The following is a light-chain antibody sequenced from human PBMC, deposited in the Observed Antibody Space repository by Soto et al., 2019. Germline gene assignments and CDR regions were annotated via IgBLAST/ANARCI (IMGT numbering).Light chain of an antibody. CDR2: RND. Sequence: QSVLTQPSSVSGTPGQGVTISCSGSISNIGNNYVYWFQQLPGTAPKVLTNRNDQRPSGVPDPFSGSKSGTSASLAISGLRSEDEADYYCAAWDDTVRSYVFGTGTKLTVL. J-gene: IGLJ1*01. V-gene: IGLV1-47*01. CDR3: AAWDDTVRSYV. CDR1: ISNIGNNY.